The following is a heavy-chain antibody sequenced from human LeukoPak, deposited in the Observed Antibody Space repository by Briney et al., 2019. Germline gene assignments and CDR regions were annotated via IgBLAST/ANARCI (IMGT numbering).Heavy chain of an antibody. Sequence: SVRVSCKASGGTFSSYAISWVRQAPGQGLEWMGGIIPIFGTANYAQKFQGRVTITADESTSTAYMELSSLRSEDTAVYYCARVAGERWLREDAFDIWGQGTMVTVSS. CDR2: IIPIFGTA. D-gene: IGHD5-12*01. J-gene: IGHJ3*02. CDR1: GGTFSSYA. CDR3: ARVAGERWLREDAFDI. V-gene: IGHV1-69*01.